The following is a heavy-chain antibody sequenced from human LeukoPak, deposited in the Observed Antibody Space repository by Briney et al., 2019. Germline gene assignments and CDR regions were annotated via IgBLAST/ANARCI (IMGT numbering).Heavy chain of an antibody. D-gene: IGHD1-26*01. V-gene: IGHV4-59*08. J-gene: IGHJ3*02. CDR3: ARPKVGATYAFDI. CDR1: GGSISSYY. CDR2: IYYSGST. Sequence: SETLSLTCTVSGGSISSYYWSWIRQPPGKGLEWIGYIYYSGSTNYNSSLKSRVTISVDTSKNQFSLKLSSVTAADTAVYYCARPKVGATYAFDIWGQGTMVTVSS.